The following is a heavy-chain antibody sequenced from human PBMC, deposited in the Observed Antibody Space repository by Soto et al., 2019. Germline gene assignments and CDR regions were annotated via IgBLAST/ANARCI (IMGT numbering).Heavy chain of an antibody. CDR1: SSPINSRYY. V-gene: IGHV4-38-2*02. J-gene: IGHJ4*02. D-gene: IGHD6-19*01. CDR2: IYHSGST. CDR3: ATNTSGRNLDY. Sequence: SETLSLTCTVSSSPINSRYYWGWIRQTPGKGLEWVSSIYHSGSTHYNPSLKSRATISVDTSNNQFSLRLSSVTAADTALYYCATNTSGRNLDYWGQGTQVTVSS.